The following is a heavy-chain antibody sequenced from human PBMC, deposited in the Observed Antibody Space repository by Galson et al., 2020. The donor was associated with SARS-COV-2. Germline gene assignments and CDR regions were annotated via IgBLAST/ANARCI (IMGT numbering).Heavy chain of an antibody. CDR3: ARGRTPRDLFGVVIKNGMDV. J-gene: IGHJ6*02. D-gene: IGHD3-3*01. CDR1: GGSFSGYY. Sequence: ETSETLSLTCAVYGGSFSGYYWSWIRQPPGKGLEWIGEINHSGSTNYNPSLKSRVTISVDTSKNQFSLKLSSVTAADTAVYYCARGRTPRDLFGVVIKNGMDVWGQGTTVTVSS. CDR2: INHSGST. V-gene: IGHV4-34*01.